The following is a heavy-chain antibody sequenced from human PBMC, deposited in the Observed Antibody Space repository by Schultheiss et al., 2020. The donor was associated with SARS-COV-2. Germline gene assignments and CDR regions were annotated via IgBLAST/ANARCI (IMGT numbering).Heavy chain of an antibody. J-gene: IGHJ6*02. V-gene: IGHV3-23*01. CDR3: ARDLYGMDV. Sequence: GGSLRLSCAASGFTFSSYGMHWVRQAPGKGPEWIATISGSGARAYYADSLKGRFTISRDNSKNTLYLQMHSLRAEDTAVYYCARDLYGMDVWGQGTTVTVSS. CDR2: ISGSGARA. CDR1: GFTFSSYG.